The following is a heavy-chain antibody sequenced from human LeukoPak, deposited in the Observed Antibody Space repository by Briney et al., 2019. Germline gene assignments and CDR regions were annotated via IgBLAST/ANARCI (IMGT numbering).Heavy chain of an antibody. CDR2: IKQDGSEK. CDR1: GFTFSSYW. Sequence: GGSLRLSCAASGFTFSSYWMSWVRQPPGKGLEWVANIKQDGSEKYYVDSVKGRFTISRDNAKNSLYLQMNSVRAEDTAVYYCASGYSSGWYVVDYWGQGTLVTVSS. CDR3: ASGYSSGWYVVDY. J-gene: IGHJ4*02. D-gene: IGHD6-19*01. V-gene: IGHV3-7*01.